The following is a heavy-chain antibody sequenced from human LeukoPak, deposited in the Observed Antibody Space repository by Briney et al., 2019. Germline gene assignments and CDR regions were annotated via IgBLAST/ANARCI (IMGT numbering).Heavy chain of an antibody. CDR3: ARETQFYYDSSGSKSRGYFDY. J-gene: IGHJ4*02. D-gene: IGHD3-22*01. CDR2: FYYSGST. V-gene: IGHV4-59*12. Sequence: PSETLSLTCTVSGGSISSYYWSWIRQPPGKGLEWIGYFYYSGSTNYNPSLKSRVTISVDTSKNQFSLKVSSVTAADTAVYYCARETQFYYDSSGSKSRGYFDYWGQGTLVTVSS. CDR1: GGSISSYY.